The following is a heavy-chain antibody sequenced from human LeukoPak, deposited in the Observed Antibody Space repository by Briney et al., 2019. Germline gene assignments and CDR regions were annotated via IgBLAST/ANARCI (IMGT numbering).Heavy chain of an antibody. Sequence: ASVKVSCTASGYTFSSYYIHWVRQAPGQGLEWMAIINPGGGNTNYAQKFQGRVTLTRDTSTSTVYVEVSSLRSDDTAVYYCARDSYWGRLDAFEIWGQGTMVTVAS. CDR1: GYTFSSYY. J-gene: IGHJ3*02. CDR3: ARDSYWGRLDAFEI. D-gene: IGHD7-27*01. V-gene: IGHV1-46*01. CDR2: INPGGGNT.